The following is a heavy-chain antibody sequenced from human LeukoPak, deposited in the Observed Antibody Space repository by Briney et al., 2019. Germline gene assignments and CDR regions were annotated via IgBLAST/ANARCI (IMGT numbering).Heavy chain of an antibody. J-gene: IGHJ6*03. Sequence: PSETLSLTCAVYGGSFSGCYWSWIRQPPGKGLEWIGEINHSGSTNYNPSLKSRVTISVDTSKNQFSLKLSSVTAADTAVYYCARGRGDFWSGYQYYYYYMDVWGKGTTVTVSS. CDR2: INHSGST. D-gene: IGHD3-3*01. CDR3: ARGRGDFWSGYQYYYYYMDV. V-gene: IGHV4-34*01. CDR1: GGSFSGCY.